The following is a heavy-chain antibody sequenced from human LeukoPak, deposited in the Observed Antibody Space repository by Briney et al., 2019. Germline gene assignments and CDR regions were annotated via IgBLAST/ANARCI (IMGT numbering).Heavy chain of an antibody. CDR1: GFTFSNYG. J-gene: IGHJ4*02. D-gene: IGHD1-14*01. V-gene: IGHV3-30*02. Sequence: PGGSLSCYCAAYGFTFSNYGMHRVRQGPGKGLEWVAFIRYDGSNKYYADSVKGRFTISRDNSKNTLYLQMNSLRAEDTAVYYCAKIPDLDYWGQGTLVTVSS. CDR3: AKIPDLDY. CDR2: IRYDGSNK.